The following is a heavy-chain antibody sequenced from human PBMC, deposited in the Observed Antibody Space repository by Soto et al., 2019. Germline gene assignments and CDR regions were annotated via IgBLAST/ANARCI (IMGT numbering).Heavy chain of an antibody. V-gene: IGHV1-18*01. CDR1: GYTFTSYG. CDR2: ISTYNGNT. CDR3: ARDFGGKRSYYDSSAYEYYFDY. D-gene: IGHD3-22*01. Sequence: QVQLEQSGAEVKKPGASVKVSCKASGYTFTSYGISWVRQAPGQGLEWMGWISTYNGNTKYAQKLQGRVTMTTDTSTSKVYTELRSLRSDDTAVYYCARDFGGKRSYYDSSAYEYYFDYWGQGTLVTVSS. J-gene: IGHJ4*02.